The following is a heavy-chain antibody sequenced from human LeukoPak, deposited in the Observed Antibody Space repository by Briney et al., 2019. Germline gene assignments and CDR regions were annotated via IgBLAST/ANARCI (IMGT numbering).Heavy chain of an antibody. V-gene: IGHV3-7*01. Sequence: GGSLRLSCAASGFTFSTYWMTWVRQAPGKGLEWVANIKQDGSEKYYVDSVKGRFTISRDNAKNSLYLQMNSLRAEDTAVYYCASARLGVMDYWGQGTLVTVSS. CDR1: GFTFSTYW. J-gene: IGHJ4*02. CDR2: IKQDGSEK. CDR3: ASARLGVMDY. D-gene: IGHD3-16*01.